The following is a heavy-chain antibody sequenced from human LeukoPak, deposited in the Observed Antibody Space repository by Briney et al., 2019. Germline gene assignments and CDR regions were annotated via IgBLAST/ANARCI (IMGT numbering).Heavy chain of an antibody. D-gene: IGHD3-10*02. J-gene: IGHJ4*02. Sequence: GGSLRLSCAASGFTFSRYGMLWVRQAPGKGLECVAFIRYDGSNKYYADSVKGRFTISRDNSKNTLYLQMNSLRAEDTAVYYCAKGPVRGVIMDYWGQGTLVTVSS. CDR1: GFTFSRYG. CDR2: IRYDGSNK. V-gene: IGHV3-30*02. CDR3: AKGPVRGVIMDY.